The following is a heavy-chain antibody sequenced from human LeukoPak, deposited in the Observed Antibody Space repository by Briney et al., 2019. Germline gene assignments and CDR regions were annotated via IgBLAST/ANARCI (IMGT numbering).Heavy chain of an antibody. V-gene: IGHV5-51*01. CDR1: GYSFTSYW. CDR2: IYPGDSDT. Sequence: GESLKISFKGSGYSFTSYWIGWVRQMPGKGLEWMGIIYPGDSDTRYSPSFQGQVTISADKSISTAYLQWSSLKASDTAMYYCARSSNYYDSSGYPFDYWGQGTLVTVSS. D-gene: IGHD3-22*01. CDR3: ARSSNYYDSSGYPFDY. J-gene: IGHJ4*02.